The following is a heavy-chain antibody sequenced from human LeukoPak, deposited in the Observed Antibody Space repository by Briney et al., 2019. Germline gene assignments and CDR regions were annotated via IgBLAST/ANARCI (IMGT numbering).Heavy chain of an antibody. J-gene: IGHJ5*02. CDR3: ARVGCTGGSCYGWFDP. CDR2: INPNSGGT. V-gene: IGHV1-2*02. D-gene: IGHD2-15*01. CDR1: GYIFTDYY. Sequence: GASVKASCKASGYIFTDYYMHWVRQAPGQGLEWMGWINPNSGGTNSAQKFQGRVTMTRDTSISTAYMELSRLRSDDTAVCYCARVGCTGGSCYGWFDPWGQGTLVTVFS.